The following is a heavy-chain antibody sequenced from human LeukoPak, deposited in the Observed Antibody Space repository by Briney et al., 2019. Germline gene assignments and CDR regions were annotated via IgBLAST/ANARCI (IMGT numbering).Heavy chain of an antibody. CDR3: ARGDLGRRTLDY. Sequence: SETLSLTCTVSGGSISSYYWSWIRQPPGKGLEWIGRIYTSGSTNYNPSLKSRVTISIDTSKNQVSLKLSSVTAADTAVYYCARGDLGRRTLDYWGQGTLVTVSS. CDR1: GGSISSYY. J-gene: IGHJ4*02. V-gene: IGHV4-4*08. D-gene: IGHD3-3*01. CDR2: IYTSGST.